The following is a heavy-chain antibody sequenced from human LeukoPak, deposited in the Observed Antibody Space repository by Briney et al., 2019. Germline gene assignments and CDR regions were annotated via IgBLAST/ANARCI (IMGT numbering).Heavy chain of an antibody. CDR2: IYTSGST. V-gene: IGHV4-4*08. Sequence: NPSETLSLTCTVSGGSISSYYWGWIRQPPGKGLEWIGRIYTSGSTNYNPSLKSRVTISVDTSKNQFSLKLSSVTAADTAVYYCAREGSCSSTSCYFYYYYYMDVWGKGTTVTISS. J-gene: IGHJ6*03. D-gene: IGHD2-2*01. CDR3: AREGSCSSTSCYFYYYYYMDV. CDR1: GGSISSYY.